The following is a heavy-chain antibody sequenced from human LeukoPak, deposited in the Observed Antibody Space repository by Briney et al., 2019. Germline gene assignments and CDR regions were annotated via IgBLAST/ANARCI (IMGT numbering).Heavy chain of an antibody. CDR1: GFTLSSCG. CDR3: VKEQGSGFYRTADY. J-gene: IGHJ4*02. V-gene: IGHV3-30*18. D-gene: IGHD3-10*01. Sequence: GGSLRLSCVASGFTLSSCGMHWVRQAPGKGLEWVAVITYDGITTYSDDSVKGRFTISRDTSKSTLHLQKNNLRPEDAAVYFCVKEQGSGFYRTADYWGQGTLVTVSS. CDR2: ITYDGITT.